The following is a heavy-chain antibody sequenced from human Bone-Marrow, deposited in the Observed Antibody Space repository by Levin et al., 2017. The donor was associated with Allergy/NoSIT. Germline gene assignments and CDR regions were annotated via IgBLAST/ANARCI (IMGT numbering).Heavy chain of an antibody. J-gene: IGHJ4*02. CDR2: IIPFFGTT. Sequence: PRASVKVSCKASGGTFSRVAISWVRQAPGQGLEWMGGIIPFFGTTNYAQKFQGRVTISADESTSTAYMELSSLKADDTAVYYCAREMGKYGSVEYLDYWGGGTLVTVSS. CDR3: AREMGKYGSVEYLDY. CDR1: GGTFSRVA. V-gene: IGHV1-69*13. D-gene: IGHD3-10*01.